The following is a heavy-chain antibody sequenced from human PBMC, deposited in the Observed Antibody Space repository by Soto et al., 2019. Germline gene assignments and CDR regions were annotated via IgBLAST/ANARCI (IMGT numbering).Heavy chain of an antibody. V-gene: IGHV4-4*07. CDR3: VRDGTKTLRDGFDP. Sequence: PSETLSLTCTVSGASISGFYWSWIRKSAGKGLEGIGRIYATGTTDYSPSLKSRVMMSVDTSKKQFSLELRSVTAADTAVYYCVRDGTKTLRDGFDPWGQGISVTVSS. CDR2: IYATGTT. J-gene: IGHJ5*02. CDR1: GASISGFY. D-gene: IGHD1-1*01.